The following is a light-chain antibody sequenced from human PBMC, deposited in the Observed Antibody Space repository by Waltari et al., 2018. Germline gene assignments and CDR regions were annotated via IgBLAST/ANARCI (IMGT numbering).Light chain of an antibody. CDR1: RDIHTF. CDR2: SAS. V-gene: IGKV1-39*01. Sequence: DIPMSQSPSSLSANLGDRVTISCRASRDIHTFLSWYQQKPGNAPKLLLVSASRLHTGVPSRFSGSGSGSDFTLTISGLQPGDFATYFCLHTSGTSWTFGPGTKVEVK. CDR3: LHTSGTSWT. J-gene: IGKJ1*01.